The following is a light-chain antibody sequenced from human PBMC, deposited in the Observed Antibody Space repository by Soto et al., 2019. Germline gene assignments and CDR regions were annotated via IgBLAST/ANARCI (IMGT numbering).Light chain of an antibody. CDR1: QSINNR. J-gene: IGKJ1*01. CDR3: QQFIDGWT. V-gene: IGKV1-5*01. CDR2: DAS. Sequence: DIQMSQSPSSLSASVGDRVTITGRDSQSINNRLAWYQQMPGKATNLLIYDASSLESGVPSRFRGSGSETEFTLTISGLQPDDFATYYCQQFIDGWTFGQGTKVDIK.